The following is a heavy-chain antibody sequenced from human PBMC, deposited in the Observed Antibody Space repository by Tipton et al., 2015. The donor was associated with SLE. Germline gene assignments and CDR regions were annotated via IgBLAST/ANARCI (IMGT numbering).Heavy chain of an antibody. D-gene: IGHD3-3*01. CDR3: TAGITIFGVVSDMDV. CDR2: IESKTEGGTT. J-gene: IGHJ6*03. Sequence: SLRLSCAASGFTFSSYAMNWVRQAPGKGLEWVGRIESKTEGGTTDYAAPVKGRFTISRDDSKNTLYLQMNSLKTEDTAVYYCTAGITIFGVVSDMDVWGKGTTVTVSS. V-gene: IGHV3-15*04. CDR1: GFTFSSYA.